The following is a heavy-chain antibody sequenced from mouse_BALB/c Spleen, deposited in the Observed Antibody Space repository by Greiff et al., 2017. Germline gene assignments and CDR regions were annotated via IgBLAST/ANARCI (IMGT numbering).Heavy chain of an antibody. CDR3: ARRREVRYSYFDY. V-gene: IGHV1-87*01. D-gene: IGHD1-2*01. CDR1: GYTFTSYW. J-gene: IGHJ2*01. CDR2: IYPGDGDT. Sequence: VKLQQSGAELARPGASVKLSCKASGYTFTSYWMQWVKQRPGQGLEWIGAIYPGDGDTRYTQKFKGKATLTADKSSSTAYMQLSSLASEDSAVYYCARRREVRYSYFDYWGQGTTLTVSS.